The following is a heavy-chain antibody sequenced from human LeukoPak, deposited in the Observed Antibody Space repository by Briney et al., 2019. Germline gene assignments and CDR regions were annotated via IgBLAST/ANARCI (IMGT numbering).Heavy chain of an antibody. CDR3: AREGDSYYYDSSGYYTDY. CDR2: ISSSSSYI. J-gene: IGHJ4*02. CDR1: GFTFSSYS. V-gene: IGHV3-21*01. D-gene: IGHD3-22*01. Sequence: GGSLRLSCAASGFTFSSYSMNWVRQAPGKGLEWVSSISSSSSYIYYADSVKGRFTISRDNAKNSLYLQMNSLRAEDTAVYYCAREGDSYYYDSSGYYTDYWGQGTLVTVSS.